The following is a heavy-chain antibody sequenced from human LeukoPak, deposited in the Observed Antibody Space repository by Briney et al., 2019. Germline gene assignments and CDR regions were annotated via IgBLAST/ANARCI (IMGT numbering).Heavy chain of an antibody. D-gene: IGHD1-7*01. CDR2: IIPIFGTA. CDR3: ARKAQYNGHYPLGY. V-gene: IGHV1-69*13. J-gene: IGHJ4*02. CDR1: GGTFSSYA. Sequence: ASVKVSCKASGGTFSSYAISWVRQAPGQGLEWMGGIIPIFGTANYAQKFQGRVTITADESTSTAYMELSSLRSEDTAVYYCARKAQYNGHYPLGYWGQGTLVTVSS.